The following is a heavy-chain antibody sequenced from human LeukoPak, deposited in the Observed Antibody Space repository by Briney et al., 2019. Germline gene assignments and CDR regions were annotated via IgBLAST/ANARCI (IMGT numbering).Heavy chain of an antibody. V-gene: IGHV3-21*01. CDR2: ISSSGSYI. D-gene: IGHD6-6*01. Sequence: GGSLRLSCAASGFTFTRYSMTWVRQAPGKGLEWVSSISSSGSYIFYAQSVEGRFIISSDNAKNSHYLQMNSLRVDDTAVYFCARGTYRSSSPSIGMPYYLDYWGQGILVTVSS. CDR1: GFTFTRYS. CDR3: ARGTYRSSSPSIGMPYYLDY. J-gene: IGHJ4*02.